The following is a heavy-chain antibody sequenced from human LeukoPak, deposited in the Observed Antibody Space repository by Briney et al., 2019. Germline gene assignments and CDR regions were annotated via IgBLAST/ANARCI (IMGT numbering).Heavy chain of an antibody. CDR3: AKDSGLLWFGESRGYFDY. Sequence: GGSLRLSCAASGFTFSNYGMHWVRQAPGKGLEWVAFIRFDGSNKYYADSVEGRFTISRDNSKNTLYLQMNSLRAEDTAVYYCAKDSGLLWFGESRGYFDYWGQGTLVTVSS. CDR1: GFTFSNYG. D-gene: IGHD3-10*01. V-gene: IGHV3-30*02. CDR2: IRFDGSNK. J-gene: IGHJ4*02.